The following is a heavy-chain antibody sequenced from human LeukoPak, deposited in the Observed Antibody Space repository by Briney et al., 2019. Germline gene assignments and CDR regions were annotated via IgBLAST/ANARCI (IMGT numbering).Heavy chain of an antibody. D-gene: IGHD2-8*01. V-gene: IGHV3-20*04. CDR1: GFKFDDYG. J-gene: IGHJ4*02. CDR2: ISWNGGNT. CDR3: AREGIYCVNGVCYLDY. Sequence: PGGSLRLSCAASGFKFDDYGMSWVRQVPGKGLEWVSGISWNGGNTGYADSVKGRFTISRDNAKSSLFLQVNSLRADDTAFYYCAREGIYCVNGVCYLDYWGQGTLVTVSS.